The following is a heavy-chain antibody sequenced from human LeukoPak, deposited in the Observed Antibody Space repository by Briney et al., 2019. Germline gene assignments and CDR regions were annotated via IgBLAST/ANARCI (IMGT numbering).Heavy chain of an antibody. CDR3: AAPGDSGGYYPVH. J-gene: IGHJ4*02. Sequence: GGALRLSCAASGSTFSNYATYWVRQVPGKGLDWVAFMQYDGSNKYYADSVKGRFTISRDISNNTLYLQMNSLRPEDTAVYYCAAPGDSGGYYPVHWGQGTLVTVSS. CDR1: GSTFSNYA. V-gene: IGHV3-30*02. CDR2: MQYDGSNK. D-gene: IGHD3-22*01.